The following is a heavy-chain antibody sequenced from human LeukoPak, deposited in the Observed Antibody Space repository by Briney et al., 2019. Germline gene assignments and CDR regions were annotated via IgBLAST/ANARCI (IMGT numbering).Heavy chain of an antibody. CDR2: INHSGST. Sequence: PSETLSLTCTVSGGSISSYYWSWIRQPPGKGLEWIGEINHSGSTNYNPSLKSRVTISVDTSKNQFSLKLSSVTAADTAVYYCARGTEVNDYVWGSYRYRDWGQGTLVTVSS. CDR1: GGSISSYY. V-gene: IGHV4-34*01. CDR3: ARGTEVNDYVWGSYRYRD. D-gene: IGHD3-16*02. J-gene: IGHJ4*02.